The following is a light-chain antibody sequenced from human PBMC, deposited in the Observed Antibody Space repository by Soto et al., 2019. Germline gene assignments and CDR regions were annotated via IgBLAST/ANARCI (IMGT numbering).Light chain of an antibody. CDR3: AAWDDSLNGYV. CDR1: SSNIGSNT. Sequence: QCLLTQPPSASGTPGQRFTISCSGSSSNIGSNTVNWYQQLPGTAPKLLIYSNNQRPSGVPDRFSGSKSGTSASLAISGLQSEDEADYYCAAWDDSLNGYVFGTGTKVTVL. V-gene: IGLV1-44*01. CDR2: SNN. J-gene: IGLJ1*01.